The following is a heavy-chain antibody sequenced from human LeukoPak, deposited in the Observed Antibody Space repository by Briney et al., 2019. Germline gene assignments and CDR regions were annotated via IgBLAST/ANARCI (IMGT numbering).Heavy chain of an antibody. J-gene: IGHJ3*01. V-gene: IGHV4-34*01. CDR3: ARAFYYDSSGIPGAFDF. Sequence: SETLSLTCAVYGGSFSGYYWSWIRQPPGKGLEWIGEINHSGSTNYNPSLKSRVTISVDASKNQFSLKLGSVTAADTALYYCARAFYYDSSGIPGAFDFWGQGTMVTVSS. CDR1: GGSFSGYY. CDR2: INHSGST. D-gene: IGHD3-22*01.